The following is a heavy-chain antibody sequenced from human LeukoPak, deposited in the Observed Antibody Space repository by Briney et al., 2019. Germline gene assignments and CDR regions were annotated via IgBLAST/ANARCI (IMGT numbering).Heavy chain of an antibody. D-gene: IGHD3-10*01. CDR2: IYSGGST. CDR1: GLTISSNF. J-gene: IGHJ1*01. V-gene: IGHV3-66*01. CDR3: ARDTDYYGSGRHGYFDH. Sequence: GGSLRLSCAASGLTISSNFMGWVRQAPGKGLEWVSLIYSGGSTYSADSVKGRYTISRDNSKNTLHLQMNSLRAEDTAVYYCARDTDYYGSGRHGYFDHWGQGTLVTVSS.